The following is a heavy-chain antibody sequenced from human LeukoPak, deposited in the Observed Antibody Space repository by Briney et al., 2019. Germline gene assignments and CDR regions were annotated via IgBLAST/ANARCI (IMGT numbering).Heavy chain of an antibody. CDR3: AKEVIGSHFDF. CDR2: ISDSDGST. J-gene: IGHJ4*02. Sequence: GGSLRLSCAASGFTFSSYAMSWLRQAPGQGLEWVSAISDSDGSTNYADSVKGRFAISRDNSKNTLYLQMNSLRAEDTAVYYCAKEVIGSHFDFWGQGTLVTVSS. D-gene: IGHD1-26*01. V-gene: IGHV3-23*01. CDR1: GFTFSSYA.